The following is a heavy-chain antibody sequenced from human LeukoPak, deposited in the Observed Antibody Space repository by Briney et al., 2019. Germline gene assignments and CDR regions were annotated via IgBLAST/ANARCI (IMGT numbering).Heavy chain of an antibody. CDR2: ITGSGAST. V-gene: IGHV3-23*01. CDR3: AKGGCTSTSCYDTYYYGMDV. J-gene: IGHJ6*02. CDR1: GFTFSSYA. Sequence: GSLRLSRAASGFTFSSYAMSWVRQAPGKGLEWVSAITGSGASTYYADSVKGRFTISRDNSKNTLYLQMNSLRAEDMAVYYCAKGGCTSTSCYDTYYYGMDVWGQGTTVTVSS. D-gene: IGHD2-2*01.